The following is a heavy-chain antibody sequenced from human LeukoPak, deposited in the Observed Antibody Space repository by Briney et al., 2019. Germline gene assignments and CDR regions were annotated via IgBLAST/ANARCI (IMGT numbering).Heavy chain of an antibody. CDR3: ARDKGDYFYYGLDV. D-gene: IGHD5-24*01. Sequence: PSETLSLTCSVSGVSISSVPYYWAWIRQHPGKGLEWIGYIYYSGSTYYNPSLESRVTISVDMSKNQFSLKLSSVTAADTAVYYCARDKGDYFYYGLDVWGKGTTVTVSS. CDR1: GVSISSVPYY. V-gene: IGHV4-31*03. CDR2: IYYSGST. J-gene: IGHJ6*04.